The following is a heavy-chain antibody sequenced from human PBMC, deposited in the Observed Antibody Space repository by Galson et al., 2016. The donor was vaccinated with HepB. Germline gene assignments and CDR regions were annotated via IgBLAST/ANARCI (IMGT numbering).Heavy chain of an antibody. Sequence: SLRLSCAASGFPFSNFWMHWVRQVPGEGLEWVSDINPDGSSTKYADSVKGRFTISRDNAKNTLYLQLNSLRAEDTAVYYCARDPEDAVTLDYWGQGTLVTVSS. CDR3: ARDPEDAVTLDY. CDR1: GFPFSNFW. D-gene: IGHD4-11*01. CDR2: INPDGSST. V-gene: IGHV3-74*03. J-gene: IGHJ4*02.